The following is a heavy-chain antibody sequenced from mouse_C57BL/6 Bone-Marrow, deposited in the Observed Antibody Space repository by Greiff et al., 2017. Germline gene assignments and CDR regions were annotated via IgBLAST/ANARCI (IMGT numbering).Heavy chain of an antibody. Sequence: EVKLVESGGGLVKPGGSLKLSCAASGFTFSDYGMHWVRQAPEKGLEWVAYISSGSSTIYYADTVKGRFTISRDNAKNTLFLQVTSRRSEDTAMXYCARGPFISSVVTLCAMDVWGKGTSVTVSS. CDR1: GFTFSDYG. CDR2: ISSGSSTI. V-gene: IGHV5-17*01. J-gene: IGHJ4*01. D-gene: IGHD1-1*01. CDR3: ARGPFISSVVTLCAMDV.